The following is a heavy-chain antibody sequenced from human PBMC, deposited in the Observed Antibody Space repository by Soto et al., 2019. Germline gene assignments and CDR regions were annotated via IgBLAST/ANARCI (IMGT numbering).Heavy chain of an antibody. V-gene: IGHV3-23*01. D-gene: IGHD6-19*01. CDR2: ISGSGGST. J-gene: IGHJ4*02. CDR3: AKNGGAVAGLY. CDR1: GFTFSSCA. Sequence: GGSLRLSCAASGFTFSSCAMSWVRQAPGKGLEWVSTISGSGGSTYYADSVKGRFTISRDNSKNTLSLQMNSLRAEDTAVFYCAKNGGAVAGLYWGQGTLVTVSS.